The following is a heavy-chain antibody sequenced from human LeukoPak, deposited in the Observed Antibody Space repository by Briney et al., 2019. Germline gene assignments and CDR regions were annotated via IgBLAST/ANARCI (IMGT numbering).Heavy chain of an antibody. CDR3: ARDRGSYFNYFDY. Sequence: GGSLRLSCAASGFTFSSYSMNWVRQAPGKGLEWVSSISSSSSSYIYYADSVKGRFTISRDNAKNSLYLQMNSLRAEDTAVYYCARDRGSYFNYFDYWGQGTLVTVSS. V-gene: IGHV3-21*01. CDR2: ISSSSSSYI. J-gene: IGHJ4*02. CDR1: GFTFSSYS. D-gene: IGHD1-26*01.